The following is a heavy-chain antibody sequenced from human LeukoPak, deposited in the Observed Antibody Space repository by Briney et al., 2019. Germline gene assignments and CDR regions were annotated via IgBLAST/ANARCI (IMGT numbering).Heavy chain of an antibody. CDR2: INHSGST. J-gene: IGHJ3*02. Sequence: SETLPLTCAVYGGSFSGYYWSWIRQPPGKGLEWIGEINHSGSTNYNPSLKSRVTISVDTSKNQFSLKLSSVTAADTAVYYCARGVDIWGQGTMVTVSS. CDR3: ARGVDI. CDR1: GGSFSGYY. V-gene: IGHV4-34*01.